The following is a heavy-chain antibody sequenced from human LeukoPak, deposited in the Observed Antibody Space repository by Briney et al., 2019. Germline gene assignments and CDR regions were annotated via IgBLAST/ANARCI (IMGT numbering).Heavy chain of an antibody. CDR1: GFTFDDYA. D-gene: IGHD2-8*01. CDR2: MNWNGGHS. CDR3: ARENGDY. V-gene: IGHV3-20*03. J-gene: IGHJ4*02. Sequence: GGSLRLSFAASGFTFDDYAMTWVRHAPGKGLEWVAGMNWNGGHSGYADSVKGRFAVSRDNAKNSLYLQMNSLRAEDTALYYCARENGDYWGQGTLDTVSS.